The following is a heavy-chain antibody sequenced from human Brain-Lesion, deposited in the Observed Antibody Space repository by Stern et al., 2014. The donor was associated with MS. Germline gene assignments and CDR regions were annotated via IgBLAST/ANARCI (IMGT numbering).Heavy chain of an antibody. Sequence: VQLVESGAEVKKPGASVKVSCKTSGYIFTGYYIHWVRQAPGQGLEWMAWINPNTGGTKDAQKFQGRVTVSRDTSISTAYVELSSLTSDDTAVYYCARDQRGITIFGVVTDYYYLGMDVWGQGTTVTVSS. D-gene: IGHD3-3*01. CDR3: ARDQRGITIFGVVTDYYYLGMDV. CDR2: INPNTGGT. J-gene: IGHJ6*02. CDR1: GYIFTGYY. V-gene: IGHV1-2*02.